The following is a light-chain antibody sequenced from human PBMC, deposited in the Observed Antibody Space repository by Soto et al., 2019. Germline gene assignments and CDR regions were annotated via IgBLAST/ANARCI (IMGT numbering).Light chain of an antibody. CDR2: DVS. V-gene: IGLV2-14*03. J-gene: IGLJ2*01. CDR3: SSYTSSSSRVV. Sequence: QSVLTQPASVSGSPGQSITISCTGTSSDVGGYNYVSWYQHHPGKAPKLMIYDVSNRPSGVSNRFSGSKSGNTASLIISGLQAEDEADYYCSSYTSSSSRVVFGGGTQLTVL. CDR1: SSDVGGYNY.